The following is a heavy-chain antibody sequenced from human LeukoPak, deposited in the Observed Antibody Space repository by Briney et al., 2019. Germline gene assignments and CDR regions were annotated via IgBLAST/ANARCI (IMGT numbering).Heavy chain of an antibody. V-gene: IGHV3-30*02. CDR2: IRYDGSNK. Sequence: GGSLRLSCAASGFTFNTYGMHWVRQAPGKGLEWVAFIRYDGSNKYYADSVKGRFTISRDNSKNTLYLQMNSLRTEDTAVYYCAKDRKRSAITMIRGVRGYSYYYMDVWGKGTTVTISS. D-gene: IGHD3-10*01. J-gene: IGHJ6*03. CDR1: GFTFNTYG. CDR3: AKDRKRSAITMIRGVRGYSYYYMDV.